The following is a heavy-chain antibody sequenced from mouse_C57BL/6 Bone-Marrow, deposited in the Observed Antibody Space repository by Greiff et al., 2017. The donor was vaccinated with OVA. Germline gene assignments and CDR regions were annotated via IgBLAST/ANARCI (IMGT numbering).Heavy chain of an antibody. V-gene: IGHV1-64*01. J-gene: IGHJ3*01. CDR2: IHPNSGST. CDR3: ARGGNYCGSSPFAY. CDR1: GYTFTSYW. Sequence: QVQLQQPGAELVKPGASVKLSCKASGYTFTSYWMHWVKQRPGQGLEWIGMIHPNSGSTNYNEKFKSKATLTVDKSSSTAYMQLSSLTSEDSAVYYCARGGNYCGSSPFAYWGQGTLVTVSA. D-gene: IGHD1-1*01.